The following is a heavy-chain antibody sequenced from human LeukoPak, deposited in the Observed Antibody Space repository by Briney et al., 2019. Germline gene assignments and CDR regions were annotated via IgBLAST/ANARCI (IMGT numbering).Heavy chain of an antibody. Sequence: GGSLRLSCAASGFTFSSYAMSWVRQAPGKGLEWVSAISGSGGSTYYADSVKGRFTISRDNSKNTLYLKMNSLRAEDTAVYYCAKRFSHSSGYYYVAEGFYFDYWGQGTLVTVSS. CDR3: AKRFSHSSGYYYVAEGFYFDY. CDR1: GFTFSSYA. D-gene: IGHD3-22*01. V-gene: IGHV3-23*01. J-gene: IGHJ4*02. CDR2: ISGSGGST.